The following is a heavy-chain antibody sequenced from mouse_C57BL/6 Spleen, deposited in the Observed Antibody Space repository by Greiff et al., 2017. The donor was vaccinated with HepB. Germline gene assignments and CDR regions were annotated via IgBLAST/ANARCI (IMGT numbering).Heavy chain of an antibody. CDR3: ARSETVDWYFDV. Sequence: EVHLVESGGGLVQPGGSLSLSCAASGFTFTDYYMSWVRQPPGKALEWLGFIRNKANGYTTEYSASVKGRFTISRDNSQSILYLQMNALRAEDSATYYCARSETVDWYFDVWGTGTTVTVSS. CDR1: GFTFTDYY. J-gene: IGHJ1*03. CDR2: IRNKANGYTT. V-gene: IGHV7-3*01. D-gene: IGHD1-1*01.